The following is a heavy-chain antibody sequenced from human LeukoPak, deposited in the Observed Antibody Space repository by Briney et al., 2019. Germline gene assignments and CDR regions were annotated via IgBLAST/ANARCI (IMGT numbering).Heavy chain of an antibody. CDR2: IYYSGST. J-gene: IGHJ4*02. D-gene: IGHD6-19*01. Sequence: PSETLSLTCTVSGGSISSYYWSWIRQPPGEGLEWIGYIYYSGSTNYNPSLKSRVTISVDTSKNQFSLKLSSVTAADTAVYYCARHGDSGWYEVDYWGQGTLVTVSS. CDR3: ARHGDSGWYEVDY. CDR1: GGSISSYY. V-gene: IGHV4-59*08.